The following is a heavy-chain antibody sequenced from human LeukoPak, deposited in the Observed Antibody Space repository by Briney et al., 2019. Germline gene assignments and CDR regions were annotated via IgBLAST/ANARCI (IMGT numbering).Heavy chain of an antibody. CDR2: IYYGGST. Sequence: SETLSLTCTVSGGSISSSSYYWGWIRQPPGKGLEWIGSIYYGGSTYYNPSLKSRVTISVDTSKNQFSLKLSSVTAADTAVYYCARLEWLGNPYNWFDPWGQGTLVTVSS. CDR1: GGSISSSSYY. J-gene: IGHJ5*02. D-gene: IGHD6-19*01. CDR3: ARLEWLGNPYNWFDP. V-gene: IGHV4-39*01.